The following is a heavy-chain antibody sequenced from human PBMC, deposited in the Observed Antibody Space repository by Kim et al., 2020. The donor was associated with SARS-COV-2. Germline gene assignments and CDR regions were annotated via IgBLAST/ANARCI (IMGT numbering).Heavy chain of an antibody. CDR3: ARHRSATLFVDALDV. CDR2: IDPSDSYA. Sequence: GESLKISCKPSGYTFTKYWISWVRQVPGKGLEFMGRIDPSDSYATYSPSFEGRVTFSVDRSTSVAHLRWPTLKASDTAMYYCARHRSATLFVDALDVWGQGTTVIVSS. J-gene: IGHJ6*02. CDR1: GYTFTKYW. D-gene: IGHD2-21*01. V-gene: IGHV5-10-1*01.